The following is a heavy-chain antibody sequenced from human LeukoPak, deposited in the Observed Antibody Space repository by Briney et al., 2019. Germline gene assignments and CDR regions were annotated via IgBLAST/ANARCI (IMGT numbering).Heavy chain of an antibody. V-gene: IGHV3-33*01. CDR3: ARLRYYYYGMDV. Sequence: GGSLRLSCAASGFTFRSYGMHWVRQAPGKGLEGVAVIWYDGSNKYYADSVKGRFTISRDNSKNTLYLQMNSLRAEDTAVYYCARLRYYYYGMDVWGQGTTVTVSS. CDR1: GFTFRSYG. CDR2: IWYDGSNK. J-gene: IGHJ6*02.